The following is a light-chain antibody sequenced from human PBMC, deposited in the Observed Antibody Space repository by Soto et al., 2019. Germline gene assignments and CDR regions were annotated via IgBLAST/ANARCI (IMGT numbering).Light chain of an antibody. J-gene: IGKJ1*01. CDR2: HAS. V-gene: IGKV1-5*01. CDR1: QSIANY. CDR3: QQYNSYS. Sequence: DIQMTQSPSCLSASVGDRVTITCRASQSIANYLNWYQQKPGTAPKLLIYHASTLESGVPSRFSGSGSGTEFTLTISSLQPDDFATYYCQQYNSYSFGQGTKV.